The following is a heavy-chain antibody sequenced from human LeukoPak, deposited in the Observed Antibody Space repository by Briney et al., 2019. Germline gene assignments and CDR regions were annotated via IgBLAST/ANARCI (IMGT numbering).Heavy chain of an antibody. V-gene: IGHV3-23*01. CDR2: ISGSGGST. J-gene: IGHJ3*02. CDR3: AKERWTTTAFDI. CDR1: GFTFDDYA. D-gene: IGHD3/OR15-3a*01. Sequence: PGGSLRLSCAASGFTFDDYAMHWVRQAPGKGLEWVSAISGSGGSTYYADSVKGRFTISRDNSKNTLYLQMNSLRAEDTAGYYCAKERWTTTAFDIWGQGTMVTVSS.